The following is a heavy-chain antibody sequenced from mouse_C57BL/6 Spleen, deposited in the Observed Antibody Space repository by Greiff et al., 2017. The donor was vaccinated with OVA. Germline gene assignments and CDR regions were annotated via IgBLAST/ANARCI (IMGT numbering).Heavy chain of an antibody. D-gene: IGHD2-3*01. J-gene: IGHJ2*01. Sequence: EVMLVESEGGLVQPGSSMKLSCTASGFTFSDYYMAWVRQVPEKGLEWVANINYDGSSTYYLDSLKSRFIISRDNAKNILYLQMSSLKSEDTATYYCARDRAMGVTVCDYWGQGTTLTVSS. CDR1: GFTFSDYY. CDR3: ARDRAMGVTVCDY. CDR2: INYDGSST. V-gene: IGHV5-16*01.